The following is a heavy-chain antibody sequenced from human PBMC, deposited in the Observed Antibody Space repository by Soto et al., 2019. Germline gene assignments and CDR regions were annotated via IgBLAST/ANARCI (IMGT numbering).Heavy chain of an antibody. CDR1: GGTFSSYA. Sequence: VQLVQSGAEVKKPGSSVKVSCKASGGTFSSYAISWVRQAPGQGLEWMGGIIPIFGTANYAQKFKGRVTITAEESTSTAYMELSSLRSEDTAVYYCARERGDYYDSSGYYCYGFDVWGQGTMVTVSS. CDR2: IIPIFGTA. V-gene: IGHV1-69*01. D-gene: IGHD3-22*01. J-gene: IGHJ3*01. CDR3: ARERGDYYDSSGYYCYGFDV.